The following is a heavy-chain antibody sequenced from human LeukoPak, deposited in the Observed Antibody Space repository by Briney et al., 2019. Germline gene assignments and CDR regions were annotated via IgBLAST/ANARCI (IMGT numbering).Heavy chain of an antibody. CDR1: GGTFSSYA. Sequence: SVKVSCKASGGTFSSYAVSWVRQAPGQGLEWMGGIIPIFGTANYAQKFQGRVTITADESTSTAYMELSSLRSEDTAVYYCARGIDSYYYYMDVWGKGTTVTVSS. CDR2: IIPIFGTA. D-gene: IGHD2/OR15-2a*01. J-gene: IGHJ6*03. V-gene: IGHV1-69*13. CDR3: ARGIDSYYYYMDV.